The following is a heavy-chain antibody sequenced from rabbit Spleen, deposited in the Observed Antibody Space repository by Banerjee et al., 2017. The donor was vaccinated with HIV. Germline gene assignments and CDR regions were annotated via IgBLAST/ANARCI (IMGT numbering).Heavy chain of an antibody. D-gene: IGHD6-1*01. Sequence: QSLEESGGDLVKPGASLTLTCTASGFSFSRSYYMCWVRQAPGKGLEWIACIYAGSSGITYYASWAKGRFTITRSTSLNTVTLQMTSLTAADTATYFCARLFAYAGYAGFGYATLDYFDLWGPGTLVTVS. CDR2: IYAGSSGIT. CDR3: ARLFAYAGYAGFGYATLDYFDL. J-gene: IGHJ4*01. V-gene: IGHV1S40*01. CDR1: GFSFSRSYY.